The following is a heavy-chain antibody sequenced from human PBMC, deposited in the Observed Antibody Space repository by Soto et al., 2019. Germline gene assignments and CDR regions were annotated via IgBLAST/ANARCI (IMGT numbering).Heavy chain of an antibody. Sequence: QVQLQESGPGLVKPSQSLSLTCTVSDGSISSGGYDWSWIRQHPGKGLEWIAYMYYSGRTYYNPSLKSRVTISVDTSKNQFSLKLSSVTAADTAVYYCARVPGVWGQGTLVTVSS. J-gene: IGHJ4*02. D-gene: IGHD3-10*01. CDR1: DGSISSGGYD. CDR2: MYYSGRT. V-gene: IGHV4-31*03. CDR3: ARVPGV.